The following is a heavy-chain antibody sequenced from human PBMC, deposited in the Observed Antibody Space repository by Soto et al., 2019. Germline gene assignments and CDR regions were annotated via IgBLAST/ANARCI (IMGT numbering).Heavy chain of an antibody. CDR2: MNPNSGNT. Sequence: ASVKVSCKASGYTFTSYDINWVRQATGQGFEWMGWMNPNSGNTGYAQKFQGRVTMTRNTSISTAYMELSSLRPEDTAVYYCARGKIAAAVNSYWGQGTLVTVSS. J-gene: IGHJ4*02. CDR1: GYTFTSYD. CDR3: ARGKIAAAVNSY. V-gene: IGHV1-8*01. D-gene: IGHD6-13*01.